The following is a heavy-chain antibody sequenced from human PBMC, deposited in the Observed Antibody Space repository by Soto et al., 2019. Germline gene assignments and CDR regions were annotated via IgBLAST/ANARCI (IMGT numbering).Heavy chain of an antibody. CDR1: GYNVINHF. CDR2: INPGDGGT. Sequence: QVQLVQSGADVRKPGASMKVSCTTSGYNVINHFIPWVLQAAGLGQEWMGLINPGDGGTRYAQKFQGRLSLTRDTCTNTVYMDLRSLRSEDTDVYDCSRAVYDFGEYDVSYFDTWGQGTVVTVSS. CDR3: SRAVYDFGEYDVSYFDT. J-gene: IGHJ4*02. V-gene: IGHV1-46*01. D-gene: IGHD4-17*01.